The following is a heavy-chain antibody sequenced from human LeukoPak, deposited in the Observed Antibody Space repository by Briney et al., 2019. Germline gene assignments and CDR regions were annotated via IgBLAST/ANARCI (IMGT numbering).Heavy chain of an antibody. CDR3: ASGIAAGYFDY. CDR1: GDSIGSGPYY. CDR2: IYYSGST. D-gene: IGHD6-13*01. Sequence: PSETLSLTCTVSGDSIGSGPYYWTWIRQTAGKGLEWIGYIYYSGSTNYNPSLKSRVTISVDTSKNQFSLKLSSVTAADTAVYYCASGIAAGYFDYWGQGTLVTVSS. V-gene: IGHV4-61*10. J-gene: IGHJ4*02.